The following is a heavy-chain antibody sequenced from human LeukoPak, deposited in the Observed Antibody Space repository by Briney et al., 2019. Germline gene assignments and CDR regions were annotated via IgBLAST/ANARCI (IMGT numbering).Heavy chain of an antibody. J-gene: IGHJ3*02. CDR2: ISYDGSNK. V-gene: IGHV3-30*18. Sequence: PGRSLRLSCAASGFTFSSYGMHWVRQAPGKGLEWVAVISYDGSNKYYADSVKGRFTISRDNSKNTLYLQMNSLRAEDTAVYYCAKDIVVVPAAYHDAFDIWGQGTMVTVSS. D-gene: IGHD2-2*01. CDR1: GFTFSSYG. CDR3: AKDIVVVPAAYHDAFDI.